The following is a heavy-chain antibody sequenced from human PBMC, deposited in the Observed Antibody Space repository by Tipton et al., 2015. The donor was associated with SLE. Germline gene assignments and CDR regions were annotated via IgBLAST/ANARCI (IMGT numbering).Heavy chain of an antibody. V-gene: IGHV4-59*08. CDR1: GGSISSYY. D-gene: IGHD2-21*02. CDR2: ISDGGGT. CDR3: ARGMVTWRGAILGVDV. Sequence: TLSLTCTVSGGSISSYYWSWIRQPPGKGLEWIGYISDGGGTNYNPSLKSRVTISVDPAKNQFSLRLTSVTAADTAVYYCARGMVTWRGAILGVDVWGQGTRVNVSS. J-gene: IGHJ6*02.